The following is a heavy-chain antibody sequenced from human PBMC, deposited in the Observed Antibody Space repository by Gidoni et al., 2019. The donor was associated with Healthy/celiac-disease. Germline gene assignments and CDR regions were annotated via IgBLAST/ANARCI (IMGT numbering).Heavy chain of an antibody. CDR2: ISYDGSNK. CDR3: ANLNGYCSSTSCPGSDY. D-gene: IGHD2-2*01. J-gene: IGHJ4*02. V-gene: IGHV3-30*18. CDR1: GFPFSSYG. Sequence: QVQLVESGGGVVQPGRSLRLSCAASGFPFSSYGMHWVRQAPGKGLEWVAVISYDGSNKYYADSVKGRFTISRDNSKNTLYLQMNSLRAEDTAVYYCANLNGYCSSTSCPGSDYWGQGTLVTVSS.